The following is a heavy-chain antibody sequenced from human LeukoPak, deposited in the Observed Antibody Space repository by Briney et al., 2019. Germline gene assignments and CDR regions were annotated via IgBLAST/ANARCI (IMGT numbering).Heavy chain of an antibody. CDR1: GFTFDDYA. CDR3: AKLGGAFDI. J-gene: IGHJ3*02. CDR2: ITWNSGIK. D-gene: IGHD3-16*01. Sequence: GGSLRLSCAASGFTFDDYAMQWVRQGPGKGLEWVSYITWNSGIKGYADSVKGRFTISRDNAKNSLVLQMNSLRVEDTALYYCAKLGGAFDIWGQGTMVIVSS. V-gene: IGHV3-9*01.